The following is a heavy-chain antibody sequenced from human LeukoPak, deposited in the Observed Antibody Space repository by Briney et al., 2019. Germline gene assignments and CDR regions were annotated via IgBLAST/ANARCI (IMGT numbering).Heavy chain of an antibody. J-gene: IGHJ6*03. CDR3: ARVSSSKLYYYYYYMDV. CDR1: GFIVSSNY. Sequence: GGSLRLSCAASGFIVSSNYMNWVRQAPGKGLEWVSVIYSGGSTYYADSVKGRFTISRDNSKNTLYLQMNSLRAEDTAVYYCARVSSSKLYYYYYYMDVWGKGTTVTISS. CDR2: IYSGGST. D-gene: IGHD2-15*01. V-gene: IGHV3-53*01.